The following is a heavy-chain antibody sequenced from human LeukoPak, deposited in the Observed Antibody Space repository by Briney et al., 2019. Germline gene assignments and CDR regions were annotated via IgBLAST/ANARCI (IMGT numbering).Heavy chain of an antibody. D-gene: IGHD4-23*01. J-gene: IGHJ5*02. CDR1: GYTFTSYY. CDR2: INPSGGST. Sequence: ASVKVSCKASGYTFTSYYMHWVRQAPGQGLEWMGIINPSGGSTSYAQKFQGRVTMTSDRSTSTAYMALSSLKSEDTAVYYCAREGGGNSGEMLNWFDPWGQGTLVTVSS. V-gene: IGHV1-46*01. CDR3: AREGGGNSGEMLNWFDP.